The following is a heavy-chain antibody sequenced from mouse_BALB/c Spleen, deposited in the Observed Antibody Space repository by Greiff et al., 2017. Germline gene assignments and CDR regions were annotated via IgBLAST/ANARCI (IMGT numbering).Heavy chain of an antibody. CDR2: ISSGGSYT. J-gene: IGHJ2*01. V-gene: IGHV5-9-3*01. CDR1: GFTFSSYA. Sequence: DVQLVESGGGLVKPGGSLKLSCAASGFTFSSYAMSWVRQTPEKRLEWVATISSGGSYTYYPDSVKGRFTISRDNAKNTLYLQMSSLRSEDTAMYYCAREVYDGYYFDYWGQGTTLTVSS. CDR3: AREVYDGYYFDY. D-gene: IGHD2-3*01.